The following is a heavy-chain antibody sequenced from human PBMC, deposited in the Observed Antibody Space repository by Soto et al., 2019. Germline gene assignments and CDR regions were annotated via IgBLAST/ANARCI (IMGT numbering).Heavy chain of an antibody. Sequence: GSLRLSCAASGFTFSSYAMHWVRQAPGKGLEWVAVISYDGISKHYADSVKGRFSISRDDSENTLYVQMNSLRAEDTAVYYCAKGLDVVMVLSATRGLDVWGQGTTVTVSS. D-gene: IGHD2-15*01. CDR1: GFTFSSYA. J-gene: IGHJ6*02. CDR2: ISYDGISK. CDR3: AKGLDVVMVLSATRGLDV. V-gene: IGHV3-30-3*01.